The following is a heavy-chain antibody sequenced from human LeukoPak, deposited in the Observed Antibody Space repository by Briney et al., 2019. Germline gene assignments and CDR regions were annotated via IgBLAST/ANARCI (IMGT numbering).Heavy chain of an antibody. CDR2: INPNSGDT. Sequence: ASVKVSCKTSGYTFTGYYTHWVRQAPGQGLEWMGWINPNSGDTNYAQKFQGRVTMTRDTSISTAYMELTRLRSDDTAVYYCARDLSYYDFWSGYYTGPAFDIWGQGTMVTVSS. CDR3: ARDLSYYDFWSGYYTGPAFDI. D-gene: IGHD3-3*01. V-gene: IGHV1-2*02. CDR1: GYTFTGYY. J-gene: IGHJ3*02.